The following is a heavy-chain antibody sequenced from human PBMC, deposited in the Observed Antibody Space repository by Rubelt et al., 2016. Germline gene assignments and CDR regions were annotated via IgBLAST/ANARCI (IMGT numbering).Heavy chain of an antibody. D-gene: IGHD6-19*01. CDR2: IWSDGSNK. V-gene: IGHV3-33*01. CDR3: VRGSGWPLGAY. CDR1: GSTFSNYV. Sequence: VQLVESGGGLVQPGRSLRLSCAASGSTFSNYVMHWVRQAPGKGLEWVAVIWSDGSNKYYADSVKCRFAISRDNSKNTLYLQMNSLRVEDTAVYYCVRGSGWPLGAYCGQGTQVTVSS. J-gene: IGHJ4*02.